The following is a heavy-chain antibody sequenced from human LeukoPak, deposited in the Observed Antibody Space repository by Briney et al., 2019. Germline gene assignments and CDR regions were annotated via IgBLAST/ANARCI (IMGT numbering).Heavy chain of an antibody. V-gene: IGHV4-4*07. J-gene: IGHJ6*03. D-gene: IGHD2-2*03. CDR1: GASISSSY. Sequence: SETLSLTCTVSGASISSSYWSWIRQPAGKGLEWIGRLYTTGSTDYNPSLRSRVTMSVDTSKNQFSLKLNSVTAADTAVYYCAKLGGGYCSGTSCYGYYCYYMDVWGKGTTVTVSS. CDR3: AKLGGGYCSGTSCYGYYCYYMDV. CDR2: LYTTGST.